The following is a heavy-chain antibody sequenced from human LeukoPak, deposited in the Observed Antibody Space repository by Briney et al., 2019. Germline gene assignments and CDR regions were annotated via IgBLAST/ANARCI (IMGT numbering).Heavy chain of an antibody. D-gene: IGHD2-15*01. CDR1: CA. J-gene: IGHJ4*02. Sequence: CAMSWVRQAPGKGLERVSHISASGRTTDYADSVKGRFTISRDNSKNTVYLQMNSLRAEDTAVYYCAKLCSGGSCYWNYWGQGTLVTVSS. V-gene: IGHV3-23*01. CDR3: AKLCSGGSCYWNY. CDR2: ISASGRTT.